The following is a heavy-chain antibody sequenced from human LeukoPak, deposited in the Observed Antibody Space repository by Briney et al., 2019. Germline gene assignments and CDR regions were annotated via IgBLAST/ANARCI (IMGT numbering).Heavy chain of an antibody. V-gene: IGHV4-59*01. CDR3: ARGDPYGSGSYYTHHFDY. CDR2: IYYSGST. CDR1: GGSISSYY. Sequence: PSETLSLTCTVSGGSISSYYWSWIRQPPGKGLEWIGYIYYSGSTNYNPSLKSRVTISVDTSKNQFSLKLSSVTAADTAVYYCARGDPYGSGSYYTHHFDYWGQGTLATVSS. D-gene: IGHD3-10*01. J-gene: IGHJ4*02.